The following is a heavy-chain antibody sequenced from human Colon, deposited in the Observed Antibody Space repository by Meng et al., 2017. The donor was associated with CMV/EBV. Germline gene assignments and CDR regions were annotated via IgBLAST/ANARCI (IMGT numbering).Heavy chain of an antibody. CDR2: ITVTGNII. CDR1: GFFFGGYD. Sequence: GGSLRLSCAASGFFFGGYDFHWVRQRPGKGLEWISYITVTGNIIYYADSVKGRFTISRDNAKNSLFLQMNSLRAEDTAVYYCATNYDFFSGYSHQFYYGMDVWGQGTTVTVSS. J-gene: IGHJ6*02. V-gene: IGHV3-21*04. CDR3: ATNYDFFSGYSHQFYYGMDV. D-gene: IGHD3-3*01.